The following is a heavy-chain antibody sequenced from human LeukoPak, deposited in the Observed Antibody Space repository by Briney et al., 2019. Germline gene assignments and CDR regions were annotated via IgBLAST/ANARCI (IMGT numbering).Heavy chain of an antibody. V-gene: IGHV3-74*01. Sequence: GGSLRLSCAASGFTFSSYWMHWVRQAPGKGLVWVSRINSDGSSTSYADSVKGRFTISRDNAKNTLYLQMNSLRAEDTAVYYCARIRTYEDPDAFDIWGQGTMVTVSS. D-gene: IGHD3-3*01. CDR1: GFTFSSYW. J-gene: IGHJ3*02. CDR2: INSDGSST. CDR3: ARIRTYEDPDAFDI.